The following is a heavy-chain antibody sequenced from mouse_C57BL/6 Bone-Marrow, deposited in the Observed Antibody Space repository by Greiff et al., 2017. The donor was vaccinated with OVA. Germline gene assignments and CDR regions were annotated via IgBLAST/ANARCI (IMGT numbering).Heavy chain of an antibody. CDR2: IDPSDSYT. Sequence: VKLQQPGAELVMPGASVKLSCKASGYTFTSYWMHWVKQRPGQGLEWIGEIDPSDSYTNYNQKFKGKSTLTVDKSSSTAYMQLSSLTSEDSAVYYCARRANWAAWFAYWGQGTLVTVSA. J-gene: IGHJ3*01. D-gene: IGHD4-1*01. CDR1: GYTFTSYW. V-gene: IGHV1-69*01. CDR3: ARRANWAAWFAY.